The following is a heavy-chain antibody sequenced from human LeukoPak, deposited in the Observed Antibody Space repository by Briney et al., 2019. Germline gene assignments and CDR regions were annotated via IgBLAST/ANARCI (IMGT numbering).Heavy chain of an antibody. V-gene: IGHV3-23*01. J-gene: IGHJ6*02. CDR1: GFTFSSYA. CDR3: AKDSAALVAYYYGMDL. CDR2: ISGSGGST. Sequence: GGSLRLSCAASGFTFSSYAMSWVRQAPGKGLEWVSAISGSGGSTYYADSVKGRFTISRDNSKNTLYLQMNSLRAEDTAVYHCAKDSAALVAYYYGMDLWGQGTTVTVSS. D-gene: IGHD2-15*01.